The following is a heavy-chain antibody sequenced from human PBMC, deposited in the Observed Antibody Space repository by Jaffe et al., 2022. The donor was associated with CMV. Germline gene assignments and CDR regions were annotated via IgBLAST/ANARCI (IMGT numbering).Heavy chain of an antibody. V-gene: IGHV3-23*04. Sequence: EVQLVESGGALARPGGSLRLSCAASGFRFNAVAMNWVRQAPGKGLEWVSLVSGSGGTKYYADSVKGRFIISRDNSKNTLYLQMNSLRGEDTALYYCAKAYGDSHYSYYYMDVWGKGTMVTVSS. CDR3: AKAYGDSHYSYYYMDV. CDR2: VSGSGGTK. CDR1: GFRFNAVA. J-gene: IGHJ6*03. D-gene: IGHD2-21*02.